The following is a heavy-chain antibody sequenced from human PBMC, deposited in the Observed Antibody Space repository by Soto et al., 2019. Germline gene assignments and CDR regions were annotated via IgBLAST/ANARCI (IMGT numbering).Heavy chain of an antibody. D-gene: IGHD1-26*01. J-gene: IGHJ4*02. CDR2: YYYSGST. CDR1: GFTFSNAW. Sequence: GSLRLSCAASGFTFSNAWMSWVRQAPGKGLEWVGYYYYSGSTYYNPSLKSRVSISVDRSKKKFSLMLRSVSAADTAVYYCARSRIWEQHFDNWGQGILVTVSS. CDR3: ARSRIWEQHFDN. V-gene: IGHV4-59*12.